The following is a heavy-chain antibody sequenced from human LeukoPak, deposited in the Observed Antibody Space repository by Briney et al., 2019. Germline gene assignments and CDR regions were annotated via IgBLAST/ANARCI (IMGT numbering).Heavy chain of an antibody. Sequence: SQTLSLTCTVSGGSISSGSYYWSWIRQPAGKGLEWIGRIYTSGSTNYNPSLKSRVTISVDTSKNQFSLKLSSVTAADTAVYYCARGRSVWGQGTLVTVSS. J-gene: IGHJ4*02. CDR3: ARGRSV. V-gene: IGHV4-61*02. CDR1: GGSISSGSYY. CDR2: IYTSGST.